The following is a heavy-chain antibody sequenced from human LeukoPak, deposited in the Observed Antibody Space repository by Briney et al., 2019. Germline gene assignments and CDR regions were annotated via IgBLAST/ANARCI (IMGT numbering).Heavy chain of an antibody. CDR3: AKGGSQVPAAPYYFDY. CDR1: GFTFSSYG. CDR2: ISYDGSNK. V-gene: IGHV3-30*18. Sequence: PGGSLRLSCAASGFTFSSYGMHWVRQAPGKGLEWVAVISYDGSNKYYADSVKGRFTISRDNSKNTPYLQMNSLRAEDTAVYYCAKGGSQVPAAPYYFDYWGQGTLVTVSS. D-gene: IGHD2-2*01. J-gene: IGHJ4*02.